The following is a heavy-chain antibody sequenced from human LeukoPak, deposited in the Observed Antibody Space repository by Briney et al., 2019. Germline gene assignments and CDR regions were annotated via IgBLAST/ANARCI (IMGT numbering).Heavy chain of an antibody. Sequence: SETLSLTCTVSDDSIRSYYWSWIRQPPGKGLEWIGYIYYSGSTNYNPSLKSRVTISVDTSKNHVSLKLSSVTAADTAVYYCARRASSGYYYYDHWGQGILVTVSS. CDR3: ARRASSGYYYYDH. D-gene: IGHD3-22*01. V-gene: IGHV4-59*01. CDR1: DDSIRSYY. CDR2: IYYSGST. J-gene: IGHJ4*02.